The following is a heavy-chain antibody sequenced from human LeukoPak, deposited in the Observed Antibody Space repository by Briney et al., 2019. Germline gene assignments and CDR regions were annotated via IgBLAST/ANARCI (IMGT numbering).Heavy chain of an antibody. V-gene: IGHV3-20*04. Sequence: GGSLRLSCAASGLTFDDYGMSWVRQAPGKGLEWVSGINWNGGSTGYADSVKGRFTISRDNAKNSLYLQMNSLRAEDTALYYCARGSIVGATRPFDYWGQGTLVTVSS. J-gene: IGHJ4*02. CDR1: GLTFDDYG. CDR2: INWNGGST. D-gene: IGHD1-26*01. CDR3: ARGSIVGATRPFDY.